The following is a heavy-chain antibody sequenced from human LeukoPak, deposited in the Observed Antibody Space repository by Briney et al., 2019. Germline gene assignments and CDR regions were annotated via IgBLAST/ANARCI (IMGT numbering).Heavy chain of an antibody. D-gene: IGHD1-26*01. V-gene: IGHV4-38-2*01. CDR2: IYHSGST. CDR1: GYSISSGYY. CDR3: ARGGSYRGPYFAY. J-gene: IGHJ4*02. Sequence: PSETLSLTCAVSGYSISSGYYWGWIRQPPGKGLEWIGSIYHSGSTYYNPSLKSRVTISVDTSKNQFSLKLSSVTAADTAVYYCARGGSYRGPYFAYWGQGTLVTVSS.